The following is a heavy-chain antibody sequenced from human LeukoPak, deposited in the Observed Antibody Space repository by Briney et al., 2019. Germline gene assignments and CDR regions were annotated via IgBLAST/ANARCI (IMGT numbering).Heavy chain of an antibody. J-gene: IGHJ3*02. CDR2: IDHSGST. V-gene: IGHV4-34*01. CDR1: GGSFSGYY. D-gene: IGHD1-1*01. CDR3: ARYNWNDVGAFDI. Sequence: SETLSLTCAVYGGSFSGYYWSWIRQPPGKGLEWIGEIDHSGSTNYNPSLKSRVTISVDTSKNQFSLKLSSVTAADTAVYYCARYNWNDVGAFDIWGQGTMVTVSS.